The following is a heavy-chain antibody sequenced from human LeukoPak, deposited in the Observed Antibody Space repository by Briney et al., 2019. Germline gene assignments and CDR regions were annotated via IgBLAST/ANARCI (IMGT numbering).Heavy chain of an antibody. CDR3: ATDRGYSSFDY. D-gene: IGHD3-22*01. CDR1: GFTFNNYA. J-gene: IGHJ4*02. V-gene: IGHV3-23*01. CDR2: ISGSGGNT. Sequence: GGSLRLSCAASGFTFNNYAMNWVRQAPGKGLEWVSSISGSGGNTYYADSVKGRFTISRDNSKNSLYLQMNSLRAEDTAVYYCATDRGYSSFDYWGQGTLVTVSS.